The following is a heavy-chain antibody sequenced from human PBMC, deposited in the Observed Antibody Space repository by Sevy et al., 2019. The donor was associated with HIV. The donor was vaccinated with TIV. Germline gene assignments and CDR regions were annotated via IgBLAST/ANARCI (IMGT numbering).Heavy chain of an antibody. Sequence: GGSLRLSCAASGFTFSSYGMHWVRQAPGKGLEWVAVIWYDGSSSYYADSVKGRFTISRDNSKNTLYLQMNSLRVEDTAVYYCAGDYASGSYWGQGTLVTVSS. J-gene: IGHJ4*02. CDR3: AGDYASGSY. V-gene: IGHV3-33*01. CDR2: IWYDGSSS. CDR1: GFTFSSYG. D-gene: IGHD3-10*01.